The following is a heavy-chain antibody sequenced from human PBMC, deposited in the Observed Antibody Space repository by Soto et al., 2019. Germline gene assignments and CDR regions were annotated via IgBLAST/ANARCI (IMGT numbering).Heavy chain of an antibody. J-gene: IGHJ4*02. D-gene: IGHD4-4*01. CDR2: ISYDGSNK. V-gene: IGHV3-30-3*01. CDR1: GFTFSSYP. CDR3: AREGGLQKGLVY. Sequence: QVQLVESGGGVVQPGRSLRLSCAASGFTFSSYPMQWVRQAPGKGLQWVAVISYDGSNKNYADSVKGRFTISRDNSKNTLYLQMNSLRPEDTAMYYCAREGGLQKGLVYWGQGTLVTVSS.